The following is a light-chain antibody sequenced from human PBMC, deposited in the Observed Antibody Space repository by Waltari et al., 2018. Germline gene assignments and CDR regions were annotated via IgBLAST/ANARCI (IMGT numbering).Light chain of an antibody. V-gene: IGLV3-19*01. J-gene: IGLJ2*01. CDR3: SSRELSGHVV. CDR1: ILRTYY. CDR2: GKN. Sequence: SSDLTQDPAVSVALGQTVRITCQGDILRTYYGHWCRQKPGQPPELVIYGKNNRPSGIPDRFSASSSGNTASLIITGAQAEDEADYYCSSRELSGHVVFGGGTRLTVL.